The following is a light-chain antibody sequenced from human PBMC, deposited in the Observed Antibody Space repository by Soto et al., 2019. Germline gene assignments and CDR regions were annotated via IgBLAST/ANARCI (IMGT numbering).Light chain of an antibody. CDR1: QSISNY. CDR3: QHSYSTPPMYT. Sequence: DFQMTQSPSSLSASVGDRVTITCRASQSISNYLNWFQQKPGKAPKLLIYAASSLQSGVPSRFSGSGSGTDFTLTISSLQPEDFATYYCQHSYSTPPMYTFGQGTKVEIK. V-gene: IGKV1-39*01. J-gene: IGKJ2*01. CDR2: AAS.